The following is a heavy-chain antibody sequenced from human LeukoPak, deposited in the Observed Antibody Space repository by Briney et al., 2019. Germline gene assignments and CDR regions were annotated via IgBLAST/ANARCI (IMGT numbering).Heavy chain of an antibody. D-gene: IGHD2-21*02. J-gene: IGHJ4*02. CDR2: IYHSGST. Sequence: SETLSLTCTVSGGSISSYYWSWIRQPPGKGLEWIGEIYHSGSTNYNPSLKSRVTISVDKSKNQFSLKLSSVTAADTAVYYCARTSVVTATLDYWGQGTLVTVSS. V-gene: IGHV4-59*12. CDR1: GGSISSYY. CDR3: ARTSVVTATLDY.